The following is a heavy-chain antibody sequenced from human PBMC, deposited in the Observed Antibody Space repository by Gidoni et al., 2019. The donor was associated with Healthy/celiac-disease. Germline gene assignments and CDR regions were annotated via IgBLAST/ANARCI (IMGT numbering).Heavy chain of an antibody. Sequence: LQLQESGPGLVKPSETLSLTCTVSGGSISSSSYYWGWIRQPPGKGLAWIGSIYYSGSTYYNPSLKSRVTISVDTSKNQFSLKLSSVTAADTAVYYCARKLRWRVDVWGQGTTVTVSS. CDR1: GGSISSSSYY. J-gene: IGHJ6*02. CDR3: ARKLRWRVDV. D-gene: IGHD4-17*01. CDR2: IYYSGST. V-gene: IGHV4-39*01.